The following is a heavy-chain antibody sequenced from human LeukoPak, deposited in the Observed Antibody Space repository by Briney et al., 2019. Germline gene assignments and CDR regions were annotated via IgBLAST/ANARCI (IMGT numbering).Heavy chain of an antibody. V-gene: IGHV1-2*06. CDR3: AKAAAGHY. D-gene: IGHD6-13*01. Sequence: PRASVKVSCKASGYSFSTCDINWVRQAPGQGLEWMGRINPNSGGTNYAQKFQGRVTMTRDTSISTAYMELSRLRSDDTAVYYCAKAAAGHYWGQGTLVTVSS. CDR1: GYSFSTCD. CDR2: INPNSGGT. J-gene: IGHJ4*02.